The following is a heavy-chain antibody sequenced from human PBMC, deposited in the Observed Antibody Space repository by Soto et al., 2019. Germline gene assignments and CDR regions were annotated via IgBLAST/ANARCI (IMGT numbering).Heavy chain of an antibody. J-gene: IGHJ4*02. V-gene: IGHV1-69*02. Sequence: QVQLVQSGAEVKKPGSSVKVSCKASGGTFSSYTISWVRQAPGQGLEWMGRIIPILDIENYAQKFQGRVKITADKSTSTDYMELSSLRSEDTAVYYCARYPSSSAADYFDYWGQGTLVTVSS. CDR1: GGTFSSYT. CDR3: ARYPSSSAADYFDY. D-gene: IGHD6-6*01. CDR2: IIPILDIE.